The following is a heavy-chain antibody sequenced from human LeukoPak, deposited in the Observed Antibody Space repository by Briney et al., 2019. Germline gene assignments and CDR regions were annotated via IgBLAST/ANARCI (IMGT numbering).Heavy chain of an antibody. V-gene: IGHV4-4*07. CDR2: IYTSGST. CDR3: ARVRSVLRNFDWPVYYYSYMDV. Sequence: SETLSLTCTVSGGSISSYYWSWIRQPAGKGLEWMGRIYTSGSTNYNPSLKSRVTMSVDASKNQFALKLSSVTPADTAVYSCARVRSVLRNFDWPVYYYSYMDVWGKGTTVTISS. CDR1: GGSISSYY. D-gene: IGHD3-9*01. J-gene: IGHJ6*03.